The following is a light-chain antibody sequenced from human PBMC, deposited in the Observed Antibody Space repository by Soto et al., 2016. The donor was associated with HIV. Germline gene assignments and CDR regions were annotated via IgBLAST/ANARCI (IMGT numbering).Light chain of an antibody. CDR1: QDISNN. CDR2: AAS. V-gene: IGKV1-33*01. J-gene: IGKJ4*01. Sequence: DIQMTQSPSSLSASVGDRVIITCQASQDISNNLNWFQQKPGEAPKLLIYAASTLETGVPSRFSGSGSGTDFTFIISSLQPEDLATYYCQQHQNVPLTFGGGTKVAI. CDR3: QQHQNVPLT.